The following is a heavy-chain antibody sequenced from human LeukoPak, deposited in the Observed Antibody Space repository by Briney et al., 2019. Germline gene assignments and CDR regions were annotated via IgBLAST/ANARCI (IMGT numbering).Heavy chain of an antibody. CDR1: GFTFSTYW. Sequence: GGSLRLSCAASGFTFSTYWMNWVRQAPGKGLEWVGNIKRDGSEENYVDSVKGRFTISRDKAKNSVCLQLNSLRAEDRAVYYCVAAGGYWGQGDLVTVSS. V-gene: IGHV3-7*05. CDR3: VAAGGY. D-gene: IGHD6-13*01. J-gene: IGHJ4*02. CDR2: IKRDGSEE.